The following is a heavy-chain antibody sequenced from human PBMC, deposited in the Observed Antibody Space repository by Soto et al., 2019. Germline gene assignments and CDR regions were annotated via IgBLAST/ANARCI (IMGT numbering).Heavy chain of an antibody. Sequence: EVQLVESGGGLVKPGGSLRLSCAASGFTFSNAWMSWVRQAPGKGLEWVGRIKSKTDGGTTDYAAPVKGRFTISRDDSKNTLYLQMNSLKTEDTAVYYCAGRIPPRLQTFFDYWGQGTLVTVSS. J-gene: IGHJ4*02. D-gene: IGHD6-6*01. CDR3: AGRIPPRLQTFFDY. CDR1: GFTFSNAW. V-gene: IGHV3-15*01. CDR2: IKSKTDGGTT.